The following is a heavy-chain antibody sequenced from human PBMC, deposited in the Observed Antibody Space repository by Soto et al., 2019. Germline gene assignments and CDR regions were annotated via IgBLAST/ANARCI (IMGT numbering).Heavy chain of an antibody. CDR2: ISQRGTTI. CDR1: GFSFSDHY. J-gene: IGHJ4*02. V-gene: IGHV3-11*01. CDR3: AGDPFYYASYY. Sequence: QVQLVESGGGLVKPGGSLRLSCATSGFSFSDHYMTWIRQAPGKGLEWVSYISQRGTTIYYADSVKGRFTVSRDNALNSLYLQMNSLRAEDTAVYYCAGDPFYYASYYWGQGTLVTVSS. D-gene: IGHD3-10*01.